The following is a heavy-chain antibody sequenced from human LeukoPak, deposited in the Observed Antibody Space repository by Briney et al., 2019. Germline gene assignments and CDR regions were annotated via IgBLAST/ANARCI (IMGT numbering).Heavy chain of an antibody. CDR3: ARVLLDMVRGATGGFDY. CDR1: GVSITTYY. D-gene: IGHD3-10*01. V-gene: IGHV4-59*08. Sequence: SETLSLTCTVSGVSITTYYWTWLRQPPGKGLEWIGYVYYTGGTNYNPSLKSRATISVDMSKNQFSLKLNSVIAADTAVYYCARVLLDMVRGATGGFDYWGQGTLVTVSS. CDR2: VYYTGGT. J-gene: IGHJ4*02.